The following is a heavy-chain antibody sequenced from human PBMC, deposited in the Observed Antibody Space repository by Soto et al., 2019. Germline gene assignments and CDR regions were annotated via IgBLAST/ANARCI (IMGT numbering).Heavy chain of an antibody. CDR2: IYWDGDK. J-gene: IGHJ5*02. D-gene: IGHD3-3*01. V-gene: IGHV2-5*02. Sequence: QINLIESGPTLVKPTQTLTLTCTFSGFSLSTSGAAVGWVRQPPGRALEWLALIYWDGDKRYNASLGNRLTITKDTSMNQVVLTLINVDPADTATYYCAHRATMTIFGLIIDNGIWFDPWGQGTRVIVSS. CDR1: GFSLSTSGAA. CDR3: AHRATMTIFGLIIDNGIWFDP.